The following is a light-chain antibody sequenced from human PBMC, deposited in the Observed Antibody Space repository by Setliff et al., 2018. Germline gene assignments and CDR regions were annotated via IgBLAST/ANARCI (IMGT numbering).Light chain of an antibody. J-gene: IGLJ1*01. V-gene: IGLV2-14*01. CDR2: DVS. CDR3: YSYTASTSYV. Sequence: QSALTQPASVSGSPGQSITISCSGTTSDIGTYNYVSWYQQYPGKAPKLVIYDVSNRPSGVSNRFSGSKSGNSASPTISGLQAEDEADYYCYSYTASTSYVFGTGTKVTVL. CDR1: TSDIGTYNY.